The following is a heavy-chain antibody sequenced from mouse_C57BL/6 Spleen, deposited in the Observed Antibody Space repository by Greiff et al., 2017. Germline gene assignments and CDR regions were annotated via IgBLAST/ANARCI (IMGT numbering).Heavy chain of an antibody. V-gene: IGHV2-5*01. Sequence: VMLVESGPGLVQPSQSLSITCTASGFSLTSYGVHWVRQSPGKGLAWLGVILRGGSTDYNAAFMSRLSITKDNSKYQVFFKKNSLQADDTAIYYCAKNTGWLLHDYAMDYWGQGTSVTVSS. CDR2: ILRGGST. J-gene: IGHJ4*01. CDR1: GFSLTSYG. CDR3: AKNTGWLLHDYAMDY. D-gene: IGHD2-3*01.